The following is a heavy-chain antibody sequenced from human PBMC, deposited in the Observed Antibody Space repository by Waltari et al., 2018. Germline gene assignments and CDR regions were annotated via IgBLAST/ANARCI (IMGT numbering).Heavy chain of an antibody. Sequence: QVQLQESGPGLVKPSQTLSLTCTVSGGSISSGSYYWSWIRQPAGKGLEWIGYIYTSGSTNYNPSLKSRVTISVDTSKNQCSLKLSSVTAADTAVYYCARLAARRFDYWGQGTLVTVSS. CDR3: ARLAARRFDY. J-gene: IGHJ4*02. CDR1: GGSISSGSYY. CDR2: IYTSGST. D-gene: IGHD6-6*01. V-gene: IGHV4-61*09.